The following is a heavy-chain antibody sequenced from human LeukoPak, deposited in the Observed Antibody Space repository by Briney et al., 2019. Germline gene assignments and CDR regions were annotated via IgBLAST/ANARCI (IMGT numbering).Heavy chain of an antibody. J-gene: IGHJ5*02. CDR3: ARGHRPIIVVVPVNWFDP. CDR1: GGSFSGYY. Sequence: SETLSLTCAVYGGSFSGYYWSWIRQPPGKGLEWIGEINHSGSTNYNPSLKSRVTISVDTSKNQFSLKLSSVTAADTAEYYCARGHRPIIVVVPVNWFDPWGQGTLVTVSS. V-gene: IGHV4-34*01. D-gene: IGHD2-2*01. CDR2: INHSGST.